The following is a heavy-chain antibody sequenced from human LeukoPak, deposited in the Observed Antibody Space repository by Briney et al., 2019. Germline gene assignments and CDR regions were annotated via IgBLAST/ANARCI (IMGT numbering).Heavy chain of an antibody. CDR1: GGSISSGDYY. Sequence: SETLSLTCTVSGGSISSGDYYWSWIRQPPGKGLEWIGYIYYSGSTYYNPSLKSRVTISVDTSKNQSSLKLSSVTAADTAVYYCARGAGDSSGPAGGFDIWGQGTMVTVSS. J-gene: IGHJ3*02. CDR3: ARGAGDSSGPAGGFDI. D-gene: IGHD3-22*01. CDR2: IYYSGST. V-gene: IGHV4-30-4*02.